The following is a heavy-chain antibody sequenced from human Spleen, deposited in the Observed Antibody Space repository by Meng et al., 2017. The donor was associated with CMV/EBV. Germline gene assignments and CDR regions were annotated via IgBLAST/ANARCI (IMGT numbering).Heavy chain of an antibody. D-gene: IGHD2-2*01. V-gene: IGHV3-23*01. J-gene: IGHJ5*02. Sequence: AAAGFSFSSYAMSWVRQARGKGVEGVSAISGSGGSTYYADSVKGRFTISRDNSKNTLYLQMNSLRAEDTAVYYCAKDHCSSTSCSGAWGQGTLVTVSS. CDR2: ISGSGGST. CDR3: AKDHCSSTSCSGA. CDR1: GFSFSSYA.